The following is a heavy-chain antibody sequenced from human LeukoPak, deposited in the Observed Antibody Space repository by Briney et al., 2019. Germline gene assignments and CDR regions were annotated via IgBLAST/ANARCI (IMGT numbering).Heavy chain of an antibody. CDR2: IRYDGSNK. CDR1: GFTFSSYG. CDR3: AKDKLVVRGETYYYYMDV. Sequence: GGSLRLSCAASGFTFSSYGMHWVRQAPGKGLEWVAFIRYDGSNKYYADSVKGRFTISRDNSKNTLYLQMNSLRAEDTAVYYCAKDKLVVRGETYYYYMDVWGKGTTVTVSS. D-gene: IGHD3-10*01. V-gene: IGHV3-30*02. J-gene: IGHJ6*03.